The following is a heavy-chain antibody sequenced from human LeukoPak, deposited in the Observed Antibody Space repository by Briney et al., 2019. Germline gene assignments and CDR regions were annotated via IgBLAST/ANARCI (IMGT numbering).Heavy chain of an antibody. Sequence: SETLSLTCSVSGGSISNADYYWGWIRQAPGKGLEWVGSTFYGGTNHYNPSLKSRATISVDTSKNQFSLKLTSVTAADAAIYYCARQLPTAAADTRGYFDYWGQGAVVTVSS. CDR3: ARQLPTAAADTRGYFDY. CDR1: GGSISNADYY. V-gene: IGHV4-39*01. J-gene: IGHJ4*01. CDR2: TFYGGTN. D-gene: IGHD6-13*01.